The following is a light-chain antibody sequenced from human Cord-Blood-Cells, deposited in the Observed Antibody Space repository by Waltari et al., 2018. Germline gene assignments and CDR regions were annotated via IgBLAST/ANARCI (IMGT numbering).Light chain of an antibody. V-gene: IGLV3-10*01. CDR2: DDS. CDR3: YSTDSSGNHYV. CDR1: ALPKQY. J-gene: IGLJ1*01. Sequence: SYELTQPPSVSVSPGQTARITCPGDALPKQYAYWYPQKSGQAPVLGIYDDSKRPSGIPERFSGSSSGTMATLTISGAQVEDEADYYCYSTDSSGNHYVFGTGTKVTVL.